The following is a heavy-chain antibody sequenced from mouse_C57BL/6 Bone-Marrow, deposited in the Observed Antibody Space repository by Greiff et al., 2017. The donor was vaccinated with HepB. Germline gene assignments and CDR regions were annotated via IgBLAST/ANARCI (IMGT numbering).Heavy chain of an antibody. CDR3: ARADWYFDV. CDR1: GFTFSDYG. Sequence: DVMLVESGGGLVKPGGSLKLSCAASGFTFSDYGMHWVRQAPEKGLEWVAYISSGSSTIYYADTVKGRFTITRDNAKNTLFLQMTSLRSEDTAMYYCARADWYFDVWGTGTTVTVSS. J-gene: IGHJ1*03. V-gene: IGHV5-17*01. CDR2: ISSGSSTI.